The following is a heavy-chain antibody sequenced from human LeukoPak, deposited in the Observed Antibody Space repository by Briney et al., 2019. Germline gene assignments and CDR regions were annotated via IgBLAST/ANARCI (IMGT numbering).Heavy chain of an antibody. CDR1: GGSISSYY. V-gene: IGHV4-59*01. J-gene: IGHJ4*02. CDR3: ASYGGRNFDY. D-gene: IGHD4-23*01. Sequence: NPSETLSLTCTVSGGSISSYYWSWIRQPPGKGLEWIGYIYYSGSTNYNPSLKSRVTISVDTSKNQFSVKVSSVTAADTAVDYCASYGGRNFDYWGQGTLVTVSS. CDR2: IYYSGST.